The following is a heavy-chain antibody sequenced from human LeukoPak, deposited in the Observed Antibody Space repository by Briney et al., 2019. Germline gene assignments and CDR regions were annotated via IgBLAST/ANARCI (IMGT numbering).Heavy chain of an antibody. V-gene: IGHV1-69*04. Sequence: SVKVSCKASGGTFSSYATSWVRQAPGQGLEWMGRIIPILGIANYAQKFQGRVTITADKSTSTAYMELSSLRSEDTAVYYCATPGLKGAYYFDYWGQGTLVTVSS. CDR1: GGTFSSYA. CDR3: ATPGLKGAYYFDY. D-gene: IGHD1-26*01. CDR2: IIPILGIA. J-gene: IGHJ4*02.